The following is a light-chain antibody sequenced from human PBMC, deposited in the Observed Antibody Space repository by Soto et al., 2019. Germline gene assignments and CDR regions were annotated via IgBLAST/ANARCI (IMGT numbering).Light chain of an antibody. CDR1: NSDVGGYNY. CDR3: SSFAGSNTVA. Sequence: QSALTQPPSASGSPGQSVTISCSGTNSDVGGYNYVSWYQQHPGEAPRLIIYEVTKRPSGVPDRFSGSRSGNTASLTVSGLQAEDEADYYCSSFAGSNTVAFGGGTQLTVL. J-gene: IGLJ2*01. V-gene: IGLV2-8*01. CDR2: EVT.